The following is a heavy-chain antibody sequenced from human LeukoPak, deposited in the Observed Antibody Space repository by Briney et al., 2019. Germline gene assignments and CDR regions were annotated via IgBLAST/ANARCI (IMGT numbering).Heavy chain of an antibody. J-gene: IGHJ3*02. CDR1: GGSISSSNW. V-gene: IGHV4-4*02. Sequence: SETLSLTCAVSGGSISSSNWWSWVRQPPGKGLEWIGEIYHSGSTNYNPSLKSRVTISVDKSKNQFSLKLSSVTAADTAVYYCARDSRYYDSSGYFHFDIWGQGTMVTVSS. CDR3: ARDSRYYDSSGYFHFDI. D-gene: IGHD3-22*01. CDR2: IYHSGST.